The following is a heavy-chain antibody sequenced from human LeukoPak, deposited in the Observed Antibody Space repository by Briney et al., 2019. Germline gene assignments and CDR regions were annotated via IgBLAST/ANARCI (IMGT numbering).Heavy chain of an antibody. CDR1: GGSISRYY. D-gene: IGHD4-17*01. J-gene: IGHJ6*03. V-gene: IGHV4-4*09. CDR3: ARLGPYGDDTYYMDV. CDR2: MSSSGST. Sequence: SETLSLTCTVSGGSISRYYWSWIRQPPGKGLEWIGYMSSSGSTNYNPSLKSRVTISVDTSKNQFSLKLSSVTAADTAAYYCARLGPYGDDTYYMDVWGKGTTVTVSS.